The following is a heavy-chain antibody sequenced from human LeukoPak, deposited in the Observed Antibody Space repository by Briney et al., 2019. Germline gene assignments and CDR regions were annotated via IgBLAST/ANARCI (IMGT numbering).Heavy chain of an antibody. Sequence: PGRSLRLSCAASEFTFSSYAMHWVRQAPGKGLEWVSAISGSGGSTYYADSVKGRFTISRDNSKNTLYLQMNSLRAEDTAVYYCARGHSGWYDYWGQGTLVTVSS. CDR3: ARGHSGWYDY. J-gene: IGHJ4*02. CDR1: EFTFSSYA. D-gene: IGHD6-19*01. V-gene: IGHV3-23*01. CDR2: ISGSGGST.